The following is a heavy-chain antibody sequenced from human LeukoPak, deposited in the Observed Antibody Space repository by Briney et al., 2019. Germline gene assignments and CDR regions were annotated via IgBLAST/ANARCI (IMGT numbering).Heavy chain of an antibody. CDR2: IYHSGST. Sequence: PSETLSLTCAVSGYSISSGYYWGWIRQPPGKGLEWIGSIYHSGSTYYNPSLKSRVTISVDTSKNRFSLKLSSVTAADTAVYYCASSLRFGDSPDYRGQGTLVTVSS. J-gene: IGHJ4*02. V-gene: IGHV4-38-2*01. CDR3: ASSLRFGDSPDY. CDR1: GYSISSGYY. D-gene: IGHD3-10*01.